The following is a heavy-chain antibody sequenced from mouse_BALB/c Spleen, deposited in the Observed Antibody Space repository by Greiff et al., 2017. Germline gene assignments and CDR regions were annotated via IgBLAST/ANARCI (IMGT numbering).Heavy chain of an antibody. CDR3: ARQGGNSYYYAMDY. V-gene: IGHV5-12-2*01. Sequence: EVKLVESGGGLVQPGGSLKLSCAASGFTFSSYTMSWVRQTPEKRLEWVAYISNGGGSTYYPDTVKGRFTISRDNAKNTLYLQMSSLKSEDTAMYYCARQGGNSYYYAMDYWGQGTSVTVSS. CDR2: ISNGGGST. D-gene: IGHD2-1*01. CDR1: GFTFSSYT. J-gene: IGHJ4*01.